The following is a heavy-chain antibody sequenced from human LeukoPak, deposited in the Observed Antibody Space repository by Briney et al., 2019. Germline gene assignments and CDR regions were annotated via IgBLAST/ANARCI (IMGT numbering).Heavy chain of an antibody. CDR2: ISGSGGST. CDR3: TTDIPTYYYDSSGYYRGAGFGP. D-gene: IGHD3-22*01. V-gene: IGHV3-23*01. J-gene: IGHJ5*02. Sequence: PGGSLRLSCAASGFTFSSYAMSWVRQAPGKGLEWVSAISGSGGSTYYADSVKGRFTISRDNSKNTLYLQMNSLKTEDTAVYYCTTDIPTYYYDSSGYYRGAGFGPWGQGTLVTVSS. CDR1: GFTFSSYA.